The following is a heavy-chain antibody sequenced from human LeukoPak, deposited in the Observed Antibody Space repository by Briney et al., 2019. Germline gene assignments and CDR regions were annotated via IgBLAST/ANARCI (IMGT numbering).Heavy chain of an antibody. CDR1: GGSIRSSYYY. D-gene: IGHD5-24*01. V-gene: IGHV4-31*03. CDR3: AREDGYNLRNAFDI. J-gene: IGHJ3*02. Sequence: SETLSLTCTVSGGSIRSSYYYWGWIRQPPGKGLEWIGNIYYSGNTHYNPSLKSRVTISVDTSKNQFSLKVNSVTAADTAVYYCAREDGYNLRNAFDIWGQGTMVTVSS. CDR2: IYYSGNT.